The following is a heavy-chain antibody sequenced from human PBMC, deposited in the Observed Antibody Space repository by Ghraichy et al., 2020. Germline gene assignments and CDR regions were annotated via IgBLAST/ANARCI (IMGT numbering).Heavy chain of an antibody. CDR2: IIPIFGTA. Sequence: SVKVSCKASGGTFSSYAISWVRQAPGQGLEWMGGIIPIFGTANYAQKFQGRVTITADESTSTAYMELSSLRSEDTAVYYCAREIGSSGYYQHAFDIWGQGTMVPVSS. V-gene: IGHV1-69*13. CDR1: GGTFSSYA. J-gene: IGHJ3*02. D-gene: IGHD3-22*01. CDR3: AREIGSSGYYQHAFDI.